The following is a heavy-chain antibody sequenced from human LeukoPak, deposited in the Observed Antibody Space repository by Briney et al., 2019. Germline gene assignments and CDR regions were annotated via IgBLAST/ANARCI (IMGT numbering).Heavy chain of an antibody. Sequence: GGSLRLSCEASGFSFHIYAMTWVRQAPGKGLEWVSSISSSGHSTYYADSVKGRFTISRDNSKNTLYLQMNSLRAEDTAVYYCAKDSEVLAYCGGDCFQSGVDYWGQGTLVTVSS. J-gene: IGHJ4*02. CDR3: AKDSEVLAYCGGDCFQSGVDY. CDR2: ISSSGHST. V-gene: IGHV3-23*01. D-gene: IGHD2-21*02. CDR1: GFSFHIYA.